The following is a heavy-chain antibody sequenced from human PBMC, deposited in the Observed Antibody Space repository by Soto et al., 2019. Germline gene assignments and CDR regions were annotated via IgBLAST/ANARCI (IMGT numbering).Heavy chain of an antibody. D-gene: IGHD2-8*01. J-gene: IGHJ3*02. V-gene: IGHV3-33*03. CDR1: GFPFSDFG. CDR3: ARRGCVKGVCYNSYDM. CDR2: IWYHGGNE. Sequence: GGSLRLSCAVSGFPFSDFGMHWVRQAPGKGLEWVALIWYHGGNEEYADSVKGRFSISRDNSKNTLYLQMDSLRAEDTAVYYCARRGCVKGVCYNSYDMWGQGTMVTVSS.